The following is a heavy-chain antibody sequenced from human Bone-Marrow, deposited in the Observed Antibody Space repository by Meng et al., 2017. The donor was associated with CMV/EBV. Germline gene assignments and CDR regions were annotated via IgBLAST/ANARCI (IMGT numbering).Heavy chain of an antibody. V-gene: IGHV4-4*01. Sequence: SGGSINIPNWWTWVRQSPGKGLEWMGEIYYRGSTNYNPSLESRVTISLDESKNQFSLRLSSVTAADTAIYFCARRVPRGDYGGNSGDYWGQGVLVTVSS. J-gene: IGHJ4*02. D-gene: IGHD4-23*01. CDR3: ARRVPRGDYGGNSGDY. CDR1: GGSINIPNW. CDR2: IYYRGST.